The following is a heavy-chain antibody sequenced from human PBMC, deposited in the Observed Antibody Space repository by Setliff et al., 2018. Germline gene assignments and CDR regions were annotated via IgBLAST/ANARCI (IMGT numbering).Heavy chain of an antibody. J-gene: IGHJ4*02. CDR2: FYSFGSI. Sequence: SETLSLTCSVSGGSITSGGGFYWAWIRQPPGKELEWIGSFYSFGSIYYSPSLKNRVTISGDTSSNQFSLNLNSVTAADTAVYYCARDQFSSGWYGPPESYFDCWGQGIQVTVSS. D-gene: IGHD6-19*01. CDR3: ARDQFSSGWYGPPESYFDC. CDR1: GGSITSGGGFY. V-gene: IGHV4-39*02.